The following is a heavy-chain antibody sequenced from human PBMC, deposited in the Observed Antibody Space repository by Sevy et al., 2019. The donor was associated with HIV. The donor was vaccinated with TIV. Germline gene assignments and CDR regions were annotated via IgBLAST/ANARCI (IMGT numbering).Heavy chain of an antibody. Sequence: GGSLRLSCAAPGFTFSSYGMHWVRQAPGKGLEWVAFIRYDGSNKYYADSVKGRFTISRDNSKNTLYLQMNSLRAEDTAVYYCAKDELTVTSYYYYGMDVWGQGTTVTVSS. CDR3: AKDELTVTSYYYYGMDV. CDR2: IRYDGSNK. V-gene: IGHV3-30*02. D-gene: IGHD4-17*01. CDR1: GFTFSSYG. J-gene: IGHJ6*02.